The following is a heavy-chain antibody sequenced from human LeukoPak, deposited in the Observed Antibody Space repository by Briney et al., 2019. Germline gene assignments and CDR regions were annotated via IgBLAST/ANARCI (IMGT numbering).Heavy chain of an antibody. CDR3: ARVVDY. Sequence: KTSETLSLTCAVYGGSFSSYYWGWIRQPPGKGLQWIGSIHHSGSTYYNPSLKSRVTISVDTSKNQFSLKLSSVTAADTAVYYCARVVDYWGQGTLVTVSS. CDR1: GGSFSSYY. J-gene: IGHJ4*02. V-gene: IGHV4-34*01. CDR2: IHHSGST.